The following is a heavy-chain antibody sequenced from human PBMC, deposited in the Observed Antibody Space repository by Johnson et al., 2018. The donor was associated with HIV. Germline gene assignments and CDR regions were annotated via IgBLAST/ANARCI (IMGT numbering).Heavy chain of an antibody. J-gene: IGHJ3*02. CDR1: RFTFSSYA. V-gene: IGHV3-64*01. D-gene: IGHD1-26*01. Sequence: VQLVESGGGLVQPGGSLKLSCAASRFTFSSYAMHWVRQAPGKGLEYVSAISTNGGSTYYANSVKGRFTISRDNYKNTLFLQMGSLRPEDIAVYYCARDMREVAFDIWGQGTLVTVSS. CDR3: ARDMREVAFDI. CDR2: ISTNGGST.